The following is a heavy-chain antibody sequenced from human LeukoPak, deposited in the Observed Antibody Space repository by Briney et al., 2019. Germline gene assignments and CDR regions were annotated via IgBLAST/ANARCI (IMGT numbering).Heavy chain of an antibody. CDR1: GGSISSGGYY. CDR3: ARALVTGYFDTGFFDY. CDR2: IYYSGST. V-gene: IGHV4-31*03. Sequence: SETLSLTCTVSGGSISSGGYYWSWIRQHPGKGLEWIGYIYYSGSTYYNPSLKSRVTISVDTSKDQFSLKLSSVTAADTAVYYCARALVTGYFDTGFFDYRGQGTLVTVSS. D-gene: IGHD3-9*01. J-gene: IGHJ4*02.